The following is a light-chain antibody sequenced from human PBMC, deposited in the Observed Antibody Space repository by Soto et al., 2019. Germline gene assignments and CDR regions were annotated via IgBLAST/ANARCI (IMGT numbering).Light chain of an antibody. CDR1: PSVTNF. Sequence: EVGMTLDPATLSLSPEERATLSCRASPSVTNFLAWYQQKPGQAPRLLIYGAFNRATGIPARFSGSGSGTDFTLTISSLEPEDSAIYYCQQRNIWPPVTFGEGTRLEIK. V-gene: IGKV3-11*01. CDR2: GAF. CDR3: QQRNIWPPVT. J-gene: IGKJ5*01.